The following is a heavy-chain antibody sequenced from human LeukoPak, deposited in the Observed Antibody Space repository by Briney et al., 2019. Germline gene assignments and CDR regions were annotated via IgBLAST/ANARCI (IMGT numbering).Heavy chain of an antibody. D-gene: IGHD2-2*03. Sequence: SETLSLTCPVSGGSISSYYWSWIRQPPGKGLEWIGYIYTSGSTNYNPSLKSRVTISVDTSKNQFSLKLSSVTAADTAVYYCARRGYCSSTSCHAAFDIWGQGTMVTVSS. V-gene: IGHV4-4*09. CDR2: IYTSGST. CDR1: GGSISSYY. CDR3: ARRGYCSSTSCHAAFDI. J-gene: IGHJ3*02.